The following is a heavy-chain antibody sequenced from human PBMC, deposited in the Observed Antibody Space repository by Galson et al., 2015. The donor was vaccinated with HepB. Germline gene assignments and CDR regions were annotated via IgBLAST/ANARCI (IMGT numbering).Heavy chain of an antibody. Sequence: LRLSCAASGFPFSSYAMTWVRQAPGKGLEWVSSISGSGGSTYYADSVKGRFTISRDNSKNTLYLQMNSLRAEDTAVYYCAKEGCSSSPVGWFGPWGQGTLVTASS. J-gene: IGHJ5*02. CDR2: ISGSGGST. V-gene: IGHV3-23*01. CDR1: GFPFSSYA. D-gene: IGHD6-6*01. CDR3: AKEGCSSSPVGWFGP.